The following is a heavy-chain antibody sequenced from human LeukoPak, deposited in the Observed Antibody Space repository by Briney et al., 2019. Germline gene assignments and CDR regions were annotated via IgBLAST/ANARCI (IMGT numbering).Heavy chain of an antibody. Sequence: SETLSLTCTVSGGSISSYFWSWIRQPPGKGLEWIGYIYYSGSTNYKPSLKSRVTISVDTSKNQFSLKLSSVTAADTAVYYCARGGYYGSGNDFRFDPWGQGTLVTVSS. CDR1: GGSISSYF. J-gene: IGHJ5*02. D-gene: IGHD3-10*01. CDR3: ARGGYYGSGNDFRFDP. CDR2: IYYSGST. V-gene: IGHV4-59*01.